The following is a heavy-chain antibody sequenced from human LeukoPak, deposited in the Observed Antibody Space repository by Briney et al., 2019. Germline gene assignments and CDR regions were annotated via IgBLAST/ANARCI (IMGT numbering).Heavy chain of an antibody. CDR2: INSDGSST. Sequence: PGGSLRLSCVGSGFTFRTDWVNWVRQAPGKGLVWVSRINSDGSSTTYADSVKGRLTISRDNAKNTVYLQMNSLRAEDTAVYYCGSGGWLLDYWGQGTLVTVSS. V-gene: IGHV3-74*01. D-gene: IGHD1-26*01. CDR3: GSGGWLLDY. J-gene: IGHJ4*02. CDR1: GFTFRTDW.